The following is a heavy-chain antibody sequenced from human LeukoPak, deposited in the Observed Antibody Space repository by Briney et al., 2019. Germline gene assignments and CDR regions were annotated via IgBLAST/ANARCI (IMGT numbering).Heavy chain of an antibody. CDR3: ARQTGSGLFILP. Sequence: MPSETLSLTCAVSGGSISSGGYSWSWIRQPPGKGLEWIGYIYYSGNTYYNASLKSQVSISTDTSKNQFSLRLTSVTAADTAVYYCARQTGSGLFILPGGQGTLVTVSS. V-gene: IGHV4-30-2*03. CDR1: GGSISSGGYS. J-gene: IGHJ4*02. D-gene: IGHD3/OR15-3a*01. CDR2: IYYSGNT.